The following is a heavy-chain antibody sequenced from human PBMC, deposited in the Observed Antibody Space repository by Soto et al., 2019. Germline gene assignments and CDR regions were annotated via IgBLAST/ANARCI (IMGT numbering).Heavy chain of an antibody. D-gene: IGHD3-10*01. CDR1: GFSLSTSGVG. V-gene: IGHV2-5*02. Sequence: QITLKESGPTLVKPTQTLTLTCTFSGFSLSTSGVGVGWIRQPPGKALEWLALIYWDDDKHYSPSLKSRLTITKDTSKNQVVLTMTHMDPVDTGTYYCAHLARASGSYSNWFDPLGQGTLVTVSS. CDR2: IYWDDDK. J-gene: IGHJ5*02. CDR3: AHLARASGSYSNWFDP.